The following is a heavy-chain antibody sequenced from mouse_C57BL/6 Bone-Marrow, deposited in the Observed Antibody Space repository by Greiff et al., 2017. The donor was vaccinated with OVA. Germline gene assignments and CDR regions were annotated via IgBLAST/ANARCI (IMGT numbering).Heavy chain of an antibody. D-gene: IGHD2-4*01. CDR3: ARRDDYVFAY. J-gene: IGHJ3*01. V-gene: IGHV2-2*01. Sequence: QVQLKESGPGLVQPSQSLSITCTVSGFSLTSYGVHWVRQSPGTGLEWLGVIWSGGSTDYNAAFISRLSISKDNSKSQVFFKMNSLQADDTAIYYCARRDDYVFAYWGQGTLVTVSA. CDR1: GFSLTSYG. CDR2: IWSGGST.